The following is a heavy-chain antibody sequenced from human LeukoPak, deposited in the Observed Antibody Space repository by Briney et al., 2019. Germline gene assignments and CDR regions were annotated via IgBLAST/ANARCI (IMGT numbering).Heavy chain of an antibody. D-gene: IGHD3-10*01. CDR2: IYSGGST. Sequence: GGSLSLSCAASGFTVSSNYMSWVRQAPGKGLEWVSVIYSGGSTYSADSVKGRFTISRDNSKNTLYLQMNSLRAEDTAVYYCARVWGELLYHPFDYWGQGTLVTVSS. CDR1: GFTVSSNY. V-gene: IGHV3-53*01. J-gene: IGHJ4*02. CDR3: ARVWGELLYHPFDY.